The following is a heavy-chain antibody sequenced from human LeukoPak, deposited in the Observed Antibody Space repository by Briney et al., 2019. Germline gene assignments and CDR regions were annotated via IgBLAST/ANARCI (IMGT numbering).Heavy chain of an antibody. CDR3: VTSTITGTTSY. CDR1: GGSFSGYY. CDR2: INHSGST. D-gene: IGHD1-20*01. J-gene: IGHJ4*02. V-gene: IGHV4-34*01. Sequence: TSETLSLTCAVYGGSFSGYYWSWIRQPPGKGPEWIGEINHSGSTNYNPSLKSRVTISVDTSKNQFSLKLSSVTAADTAVYYCVTSTITGTTSYWGQGTLVTVSS.